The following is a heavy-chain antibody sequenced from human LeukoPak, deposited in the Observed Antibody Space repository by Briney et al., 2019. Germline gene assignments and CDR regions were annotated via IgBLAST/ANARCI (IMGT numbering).Heavy chain of an antibody. CDR2: INAGNGNT. CDR1: GYTFTNYA. CDR3: AREIDRDDYNRFFDY. J-gene: IGHJ4*02. Sequence: GASVTVSCKGSGYTFTNYAVHWVRQAPGQRLEWMGWINAGNGNTKYSQKFQGRVTITRDTSASTAYMEMRSLRSEDTAVYYCAREIDRDDYNRFFDYWGQGTLVTVSS. D-gene: IGHD5-24*01. V-gene: IGHV1-3*01.